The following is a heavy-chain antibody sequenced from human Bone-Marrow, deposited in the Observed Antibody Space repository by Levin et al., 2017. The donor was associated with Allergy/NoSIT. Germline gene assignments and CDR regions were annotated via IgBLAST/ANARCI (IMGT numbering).Heavy chain of an antibody. Sequence: GGSLRLSCAASGFTFSAYAIHWVRQPPGKGLEWVALISYDGTNTDYADSVRGRLTISRDNSKNKLYLQMNNVRAEDTAVYYCAREGPIHGDEAFDIWGQGTMVTVSS. CDR2: ISYDGTNT. CDR3: AREGPIHGDEAFDI. CDR1: GFTFSAYA. D-gene: IGHD4-17*01. J-gene: IGHJ3*02. V-gene: IGHV3-30*01.